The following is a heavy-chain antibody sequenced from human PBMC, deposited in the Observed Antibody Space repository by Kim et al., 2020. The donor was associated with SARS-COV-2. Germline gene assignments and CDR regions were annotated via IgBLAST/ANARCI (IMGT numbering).Heavy chain of an antibody. V-gene: IGHV3-30*07. J-gene: IGHJ6*02. D-gene: IGHD6-13*01. CDR3: ARVGMSSSWYEYYYYGMDV. Sequence: GRFTISRDNSKNTLYLQMNSLRAEDRAVYYCARVGMSSSWYEYYYYGMDVWGQGTTVTVSS.